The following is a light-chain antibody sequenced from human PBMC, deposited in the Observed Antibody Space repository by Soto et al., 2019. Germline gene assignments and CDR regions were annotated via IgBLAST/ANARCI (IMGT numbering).Light chain of an antibody. CDR3: QQFSSYPLT. V-gene: IGKV3-20*01. CDR1: QTVRNNY. CDR2: DAS. J-gene: IGKJ4*01. Sequence: EFVLTHSRGTVSLSPGERATLSCRASQTVRNNYLAWYQQKPGQAPRLLIYDASSRATGIPDRFSGGGSGTDFTLTISRLEPEDFAVYYCQQFSSYPLTFGGGTRWIS.